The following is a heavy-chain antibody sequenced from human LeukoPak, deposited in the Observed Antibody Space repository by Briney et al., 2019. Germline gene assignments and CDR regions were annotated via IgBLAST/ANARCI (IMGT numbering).Heavy chain of an antibody. V-gene: IGHV1-18*01. CDR2: ISTYNANT. D-gene: IGHD3-3*01. CDR1: GYTFTRYG. CDR3: ARDTISYRSHDAFDI. Sequence: GASVKVSCKASGYTFTRYGISWVRQAPGQGLEWMGWISTYNANTNYVQKFQGRVTMTTDTSTSTAYMELRSLRSDDTAVYYCARDTISYRSHDAFDIWGQGTMVTVSS. J-gene: IGHJ3*02.